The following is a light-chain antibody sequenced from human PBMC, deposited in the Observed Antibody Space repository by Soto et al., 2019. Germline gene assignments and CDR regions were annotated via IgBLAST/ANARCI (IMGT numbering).Light chain of an antibody. CDR2: GAS. Sequence: DIQMTQSPSSLSASAGDRVTITCRASQRISTYLNWYQQKPGKAPKLLIYGASSLQSGVPLRFSGSGSGTDFTLTISSLQPEDVATYYCQQSYTIPSTFGPGTK. CDR3: QQSYTIPST. CDR1: QRISTY. J-gene: IGKJ3*01. V-gene: IGKV1-39*01.